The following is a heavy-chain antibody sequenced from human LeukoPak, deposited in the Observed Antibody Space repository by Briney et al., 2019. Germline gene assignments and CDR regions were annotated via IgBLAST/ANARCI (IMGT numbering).Heavy chain of an antibody. Sequence: HPGGSLRLSCAASGFTFSSYSMNWVRPAPGKGLEWVSYISTSSSTIYYADSVKGRFTISRDNAKNSLYLQMNSLRDEDTAVYYCARDYRSSSGWTVDYWGQGTLVTVSS. CDR2: ISTSSSTI. CDR1: GFTFSSYS. J-gene: IGHJ4*02. CDR3: ARDYRSSSGWTVDY. V-gene: IGHV3-48*02. D-gene: IGHD6-19*01.